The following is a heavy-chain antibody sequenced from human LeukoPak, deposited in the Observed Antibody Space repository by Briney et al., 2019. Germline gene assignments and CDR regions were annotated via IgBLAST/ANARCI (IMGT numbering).Heavy chain of an antibody. CDR3: ARMVRYGDYVDY. CDR1: GYTLTSYD. CDR2: MNPNSGNT. Sequence: ASVKVSCKASGYTLTSYDINWVRQATGQGLEWMGWMNPNSGNTGYAQKFQGRVTMTRNTSISTAYMELSSLRSEDTAVYYCARMVRYGDYVDYWGQGTLVTVSS. V-gene: IGHV1-8*01. J-gene: IGHJ4*02. D-gene: IGHD4-17*01.